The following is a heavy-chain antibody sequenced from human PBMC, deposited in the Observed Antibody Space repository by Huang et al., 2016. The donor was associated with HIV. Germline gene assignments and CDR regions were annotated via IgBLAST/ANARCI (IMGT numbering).Heavy chain of an antibody. Sequence: EVQLVESGGGLVKPGGSLRLSCEVSGFTFSSYSMNWVRQAPGKGLEWVPSTRSSSSYMYYAESVKGRFTISRDNAKNSLYLQMNSLRVEDTAMYYCARAEMYYYDTSGYLSQGRFDYWGQGTLVTVSS. J-gene: IGHJ4*02. CDR1: GFTFSSYS. D-gene: IGHD3-22*01. V-gene: IGHV3-21*01. CDR2: TRSSSSYM. CDR3: ARAEMYYYDTSGYLSQGRFDY.